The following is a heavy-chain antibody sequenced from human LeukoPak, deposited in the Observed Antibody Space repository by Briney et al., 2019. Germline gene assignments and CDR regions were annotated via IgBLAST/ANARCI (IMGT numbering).Heavy chain of an antibody. D-gene: IGHD5-18*01. Sequence: GGSLRLSCAASGFTFDDYGMSWVRQAPGKGLEWVSGINWSGGSTGYADSVKGRFTISRDNAKNSLYLQMNSLRAEDTAVYYCAKRIQSAMATGYWGQGTLVTVSS. CDR2: INWSGGST. J-gene: IGHJ4*02. CDR1: GFTFDDYG. V-gene: IGHV3-20*04. CDR3: AKRIQSAMATGY.